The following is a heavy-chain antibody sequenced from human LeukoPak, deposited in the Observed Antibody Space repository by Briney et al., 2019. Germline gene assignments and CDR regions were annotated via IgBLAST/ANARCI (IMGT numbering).Heavy chain of an antibody. CDR1: GFSFSSFW. CDR2: INSDGTTT. D-gene: IGHD4-17*01. V-gene: IGHV3-74*01. CDR3: ARGGYGAHMG. Sequence: GGSLRLSCAASGFSFSSFWMHWVRQVPGEGLVWGSGINSDGTTTGYADSVKGRFTISRDNAKNTVSLQMSSRRAEDTALYYCARGGYGAHMGWGPGTLVTVSS. J-gene: IGHJ4*02.